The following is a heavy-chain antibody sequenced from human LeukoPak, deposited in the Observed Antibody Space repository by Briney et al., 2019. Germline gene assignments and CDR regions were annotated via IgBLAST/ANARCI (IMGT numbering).Heavy chain of an antibody. J-gene: IGHJ6*02. CDR3: ARSKRYYGSGSYYPYYYYGMDV. CDR1: GGSFSGYY. V-gene: IGHV4-34*01. CDR2: INHSGST. D-gene: IGHD3-10*01. Sequence: SETLSLTCAVYGGSFSGYYWSWIRQPPGKGLEWIGEINHSGSTNYNPSLKSRVTISVDTSKNQLSLKLSSVTAADTAVYYCARSKRYYGSGSYYPYYYYGMDVWGQGTTVTVSS.